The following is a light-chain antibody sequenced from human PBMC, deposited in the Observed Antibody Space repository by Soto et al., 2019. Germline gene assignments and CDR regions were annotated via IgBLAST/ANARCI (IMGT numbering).Light chain of an antibody. J-gene: IGLJ1*01. Sequence: SVLTQPPSVSAAPRQRVTVSCTGSSSNIGAGYDVHWYQQLPRTAPRLLIYGSTKRPSGVPDRFSGSRSGTSASRAITGLKAEDEADYYCQAYDSGRNGLYVFRTWTKVTVL. CDR1: SSNIGAGYD. CDR2: GST. V-gene: IGLV1-40*01. CDR3: QAYDSGRNGLYV.